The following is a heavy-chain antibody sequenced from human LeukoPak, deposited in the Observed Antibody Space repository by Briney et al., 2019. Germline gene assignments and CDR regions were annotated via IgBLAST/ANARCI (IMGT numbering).Heavy chain of an antibody. CDR3: VRDDSKGVDY. V-gene: IGHV3-74*01. D-gene: IGHD5-18*01. Sequence: PGGSLRLSCAASGFSFSDFWMLWVRQVPGKGLECVSRIDSAGSFIPYADSVRGRFTISRDNSKNTLYLQMNSLRVEDTTVYYCVRDDSKGVDYWGPGTLVTVSS. CDR1: GFSFSDFW. CDR2: IDSAGSFI. J-gene: IGHJ4*02.